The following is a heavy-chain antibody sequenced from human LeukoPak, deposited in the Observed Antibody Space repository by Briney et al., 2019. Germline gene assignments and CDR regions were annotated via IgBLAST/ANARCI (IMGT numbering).Heavy chain of an antibody. V-gene: IGHV3-53*01. D-gene: IGHD2-15*01. CDR1: GFTVSSNY. J-gene: IGHJ3*02. Sequence: GGSLRLSCAASGFTVSSNYMSWVRQAPGKGLEWVSVIYSGGSTYYADSVKGRFTISRDNSKNTLYLQMNSLRAEDTAVYYCARDSSGAHDAFDIWGQGTMVTVSS. CDR3: ARDSSGAHDAFDI. CDR2: IYSGGST.